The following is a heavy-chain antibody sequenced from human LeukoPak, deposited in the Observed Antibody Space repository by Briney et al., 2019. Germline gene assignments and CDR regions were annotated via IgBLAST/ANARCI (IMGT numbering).Heavy chain of an antibody. J-gene: IGHJ4*02. V-gene: IGHV1-2*06. CDR3: VGYYDSSGYQWSGDGGDY. Sequence: ASVKVSCKASGYTFTGYYMHWVRQAPGQGLEWMGRINPNSGGTNYAQKFQGRATMTRDTSISTAYMELSRLRSDDTAVYYCVGYYDSSGYQWSGDGGDYWGQGTLVTVSS. CDR1: GYTFTGYY. CDR2: INPNSGGT. D-gene: IGHD3-22*01.